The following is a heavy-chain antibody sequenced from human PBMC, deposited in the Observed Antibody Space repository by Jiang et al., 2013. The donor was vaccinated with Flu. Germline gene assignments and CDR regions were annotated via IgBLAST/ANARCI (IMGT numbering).Heavy chain of an antibody. D-gene: IGHD1-7*01. CDR1: GGSISSYY. V-gene: IGHV4-59*08. CDR3: ARSNWNLETY. J-gene: IGHJ4*02. CDR2: IYYSGST. Sequence: TLSLTCTVSGGSISSYYWSWIRQPPGKGLEWIGYIYYSGSTNYNPSLKSRVTISVDTSKNQFSLKLSSVTAADTAVYYCARSNWNLETYWGQGTLVTVSS.